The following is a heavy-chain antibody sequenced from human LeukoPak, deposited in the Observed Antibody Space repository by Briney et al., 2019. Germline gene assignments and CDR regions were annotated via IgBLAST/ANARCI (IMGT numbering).Heavy chain of an antibody. CDR2: ISCSGGST. V-gene: IGHV3-23*01. CDR1: GFTFSSYA. J-gene: IGHJ2*01. CDR3: AKDRVTMVRGVPLGYFDL. D-gene: IGHD3-10*01. Sequence: PGGSLRLSCAASGFTFSSYAMSWVRQAPGKGLEWVSAISCSGGSTYYADSVKGRFTISRDNSKNTLYLQMNSLRAEDTAVYYCAKDRVTMVRGVPLGYFDLWGRGTLVTVSS.